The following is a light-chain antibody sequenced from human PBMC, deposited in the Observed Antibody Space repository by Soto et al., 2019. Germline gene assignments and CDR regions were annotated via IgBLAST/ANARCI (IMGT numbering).Light chain of an antibody. Sequence: EIVLTQSPATLSLSPGEGATLSCRASQSVSSYLAWYQRKPGQAPRLLIYDASNRATGIPARFSGSGSGTDFTLTISSLEPEDFAVYYCQQRSYWLTFGGGTKVDI. CDR2: DAS. J-gene: IGKJ4*01. V-gene: IGKV3-11*01. CDR3: QQRSYWLT. CDR1: QSVSSY.